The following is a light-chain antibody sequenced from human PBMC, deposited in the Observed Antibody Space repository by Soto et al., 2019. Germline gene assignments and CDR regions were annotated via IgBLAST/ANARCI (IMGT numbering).Light chain of an antibody. CDR3: QQSDSTRT. J-gene: IGKJ1*01. CDR1: QSISSY. V-gene: IGKV1-39*01. CDR2: AAS. Sequence: IQLTQSRSSLSASVGDRVTITCRASQSISSYLNWYQQKPGKAPKLLISAASSLQSGVPSRFSGSGSGTDFTLTSSRLQPEDFATYYCQQSDSTRTFGQGTKVDIK.